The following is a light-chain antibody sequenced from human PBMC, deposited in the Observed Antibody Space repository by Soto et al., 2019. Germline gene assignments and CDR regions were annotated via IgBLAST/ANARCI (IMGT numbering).Light chain of an antibody. CDR3: SSYTTTSTLV. CDR1: NRDVGSYNL. J-gene: IGLJ3*02. CDR2: EVR. Sequence: QSALTQPASVSGSPGQSITIACTGTNRDVGSYNLVSWYQQRPGEAPKLIISEVRNRPSGISYRFTGSKSGNTASLTISGLQAEDEADYYWSSYTTTSTLVFGGGTKLTVL. V-gene: IGLV2-14*01.